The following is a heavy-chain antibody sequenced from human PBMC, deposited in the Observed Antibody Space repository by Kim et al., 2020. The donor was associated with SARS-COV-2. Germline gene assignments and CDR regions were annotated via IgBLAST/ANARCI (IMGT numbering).Heavy chain of an antibody. CDR2: IYYSGST. V-gene: IGHV4-30-4*01. CDR1: GGSISSGDYY. CDR3: ARGRSMTTVTTLHWYFDL. J-gene: IGHJ2*01. Sequence: SETLSLTCTVSGGSISSGDYYWSWIRQPPGKGLEWIGYIYYSGSTYYNPSLKSRVTISVDTSKNQFSLKLSSVTAADTAVYYCARGRSMTTVTTLHWYFDLWGRGTLVTVSS. D-gene: IGHD4-17*01.